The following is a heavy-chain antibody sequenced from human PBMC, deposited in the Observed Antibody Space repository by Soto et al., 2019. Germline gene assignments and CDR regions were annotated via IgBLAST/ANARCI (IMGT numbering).Heavy chain of an antibody. CDR1: GLAFSNYA. CDR2: ISASGYSA. Sequence: GGCLRLSCAASGLAFSNYAISWVRQAPGKGLEWVSTISASGYSAYYGGAVKGRFTTSRDNSKRTLYLQMNRLRADDTAVYYCAKGEQLWEPFYHWGKGT. CDR3: AKGEQLWEPFYH. J-gene: IGHJ4*02. D-gene: IGHD5-18*01. V-gene: IGHV3-23*01.